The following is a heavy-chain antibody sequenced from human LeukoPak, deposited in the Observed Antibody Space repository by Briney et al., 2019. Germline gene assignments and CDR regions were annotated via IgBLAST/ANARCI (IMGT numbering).Heavy chain of an antibody. D-gene: IGHD1-26*01. CDR1: GYSFTTYW. J-gene: IGHJ4*02. Sequence: GESLKISCKGSGYSFTTYWIAWVRQMPGRGLEWMGIISPDDSDIRYSPSFQGHVTISADKSISTAYLQWSSLQASDTAMYYCARHEGSGSYYSYWGQGTLVTVSS. V-gene: IGHV5-51*01. CDR3: ARHEGSGSYYSY. CDR2: ISPDDSDI.